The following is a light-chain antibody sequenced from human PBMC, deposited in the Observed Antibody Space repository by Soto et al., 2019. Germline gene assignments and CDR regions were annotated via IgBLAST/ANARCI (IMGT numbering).Light chain of an antibody. Sequence: EIVLTQSPATLSLSPGERATLSCRASQSVSSYLAWYQQKPGQAPRLLIYDASSRATGIPARFSGSGSGTDFTLTISSLEPEDSALYFCQQRNNWPLTFDGGTKVEI. CDR2: DAS. J-gene: IGKJ4*01. CDR1: QSVSSY. V-gene: IGKV3-11*01. CDR3: QQRNNWPLT.